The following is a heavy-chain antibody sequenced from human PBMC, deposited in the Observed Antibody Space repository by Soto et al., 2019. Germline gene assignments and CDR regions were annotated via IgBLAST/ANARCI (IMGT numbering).Heavy chain of an antibody. CDR3: ARGDYGDYYYYYYYMDV. CDR2: MNPNSGNT. J-gene: IGHJ6*03. Sequence: GASVKVSCKASGYTFTSYDINWVRQATGQRLEWMGWMNPNSGNTGYAQKFQGRVTMTRNTSISTAYMELSSLRSEDTAVYYCARGDYGDYYYYYYYMDVWGKGTTVTVSS. V-gene: IGHV1-8*01. CDR1: GYTFTSYD. D-gene: IGHD4-17*01.